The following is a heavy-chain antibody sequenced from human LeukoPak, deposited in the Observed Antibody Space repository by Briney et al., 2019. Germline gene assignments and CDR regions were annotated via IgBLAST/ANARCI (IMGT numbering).Heavy chain of an antibody. CDR2: MYPNSGNT. V-gene: IGHV1-8*01. CDR1: GYTFTSYD. CDR3: ARGHITMVRGVRIRNWFDP. Sequence: ASVKVSCKASGYTFTSYDINWVRQATGQGLEWMGWMYPNSGNTGYAQKFQGRVTMTRNTSISTAYMELSSLRSEDTAVYYCARGHITMVRGVRIRNWFDPWGQGTLVTVSS. J-gene: IGHJ5*02. D-gene: IGHD3-10*01.